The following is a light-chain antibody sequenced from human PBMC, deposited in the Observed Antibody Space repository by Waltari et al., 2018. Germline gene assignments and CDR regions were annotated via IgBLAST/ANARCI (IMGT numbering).Light chain of an antibody. V-gene: IGLV1-44*01. CDR2: ANY. CDR3: ATWDDSLSGRV. J-gene: IGLJ3*02. Sequence: QSVLTQPPSTSGTPGQTVTISCSGSTSNIGTNTVTWYQLLPGTAPKTVIFANYHRPSGVPDRFSASKPGTSASLVISGLRSEDEADYFCATWDDSLSGRVFGGGTKVTVL. CDR1: TSNIGTNT.